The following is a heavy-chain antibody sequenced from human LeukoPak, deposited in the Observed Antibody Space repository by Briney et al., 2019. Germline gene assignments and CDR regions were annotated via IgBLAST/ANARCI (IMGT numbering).Heavy chain of an antibody. CDR3: ARDGDGYNFNYYYMDV. V-gene: IGHV1-2*02. D-gene: IGHD5-24*01. J-gene: IGHJ6*03. CDR1: GYTFTGYY. Sequence: ASVKVSCKASGYTFTGYYMHWVRQAPGQGLEWMGWINPNSGGTNYAQKFQGRVTMTRDTSISTVYMELSSLRSEDTAVYYCARDGDGYNFNYYYMDVWGKGTTVTVSS. CDR2: INPNSGGT.